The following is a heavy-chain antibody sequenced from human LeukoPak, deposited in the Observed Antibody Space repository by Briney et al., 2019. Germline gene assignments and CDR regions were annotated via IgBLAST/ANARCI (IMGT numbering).Heavy chain of an antibody. Sequence: ASVKVSCKASGYTFTSYDINWVRQATGQGLEWMGWMNPNSGNTGCAQKFQGRVTITRNTSISTAYMELSSLRSDDTAVYYCARGGLITMVAGFDYWGQGTLVTVSS. CDR1: GYTFTSYD. CDR3: ARGGLITMVAGFDY. CDR2: MNPNSGNT. J-gene: IGHJ4*02. V-gene: IGHV1-8*03. D-gene: IGHD3-10*01.